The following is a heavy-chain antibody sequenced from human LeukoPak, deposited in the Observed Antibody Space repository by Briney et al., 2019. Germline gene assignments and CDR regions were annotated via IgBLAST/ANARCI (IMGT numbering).Heavy chain of an antibody. CDR1: GFTFSSYG. J-gene: IGHJ4*02. D-gene: IGHD2-2*02. CDR3: ARTGYCSSTSCYKSFDY. CDR2: IWSDGSNK. V-gene: IGHV3-33*01. Sequence: PGGSLRLSCAASGFTFSSYGMLWVRQAPGKGLEWVAVIWSDGSNKYYADSVKGRFTISRDNSKNTLYLQMNSLRAEDTAVYYCARTGYCSSTSCYKSFDYWGQGTLVTVSS.